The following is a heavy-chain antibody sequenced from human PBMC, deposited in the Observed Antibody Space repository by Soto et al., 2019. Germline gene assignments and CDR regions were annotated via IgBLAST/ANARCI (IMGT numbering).Heavy chain of an antibody. V-gene: IGHV4-34*01. CDR3: ARGRGIAVARRWFDP. J-gene: IGHJ5*02. CDR1: GGSFSGYY. D-gene: IGHD6-19*01. Sequence: QVQLQQWGAGLLKPSETLSLTCAVYGGSFSGYYWSWIRQPPGKGLEWIGEINHSGSTNYNPSLKRRGTXPXXXSXYQFSLKLSSVTAADTAVYYCARGRGIAVARRWFDPWGQGTLVTVSS. CDR2: INHSGST.